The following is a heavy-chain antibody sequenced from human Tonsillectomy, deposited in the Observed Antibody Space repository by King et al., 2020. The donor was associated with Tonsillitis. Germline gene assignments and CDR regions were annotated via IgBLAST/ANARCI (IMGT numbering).Heavy chain of an antibody. D-gene: IGHD6-19*01. J-gene: IGHJ6*03. CDR2: IIPILGSP. CDR3: ARGPLAVAGTIYYYYMDV. V-gene: IGHV1-69*11. Sequence: QLVQSGAEVKKPGSSVKVSCKASGGTFSSYAIRWVRQAPGQGLEWMGGIIPILGSPNYAQKFQGRVTITADESTSTVYMELSSLRSDDTAMFYCARGPLAVAGTIYYYYMDVWGKGTTVTVSS. CDR1: GGTFSSYA.